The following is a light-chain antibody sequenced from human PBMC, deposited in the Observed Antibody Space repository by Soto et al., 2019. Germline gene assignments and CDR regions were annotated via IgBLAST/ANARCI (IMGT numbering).Light chain of an antibody. CDR1: KNDIGVYDF. Sequence: QSVLTQPPSASGSPGQSVTISCTGTKNDIGVYDFVSWYQHHPGKAPRPIIYEVVQRPSGVPDRFSGSKSGNTASLFISGLQAEDEADYYCSSYTSDSSYVFGSGTKVTVL. CDR3: SSYTSDSSYV. V-gene: IGLV2-8*01. J-gene: IGLJ1*01. CDR2: EVV.